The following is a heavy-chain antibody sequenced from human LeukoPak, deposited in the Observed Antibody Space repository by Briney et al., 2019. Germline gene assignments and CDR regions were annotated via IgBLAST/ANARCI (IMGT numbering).Heavy chain of an antibody. CDR1: GFTFSSYS. CDR2: ISSSSSYI. CDR3: AKDRGSYGDHGDP. J-gene: IGHJ5*02. Sequence: GGSLRLSCAASGFTFSSYSMNWVRRAPGKGLEWVSSISSSSSYIYYADSVKGRFTISRDNAKNSLYLQMNSLRPDDTAVYYCAKDRGSYGDHGDPWGQGTLVTVSS. V-gene: IGHV3-21*01. D-gene: IGHD4-17*01.